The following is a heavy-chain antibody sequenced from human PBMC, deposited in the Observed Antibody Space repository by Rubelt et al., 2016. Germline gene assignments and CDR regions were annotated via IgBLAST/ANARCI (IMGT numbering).Heavy chain of an antibody. CDR3: ARFLTGSPDAY. CDR2: INPYSGDT. Sequence: QVQLVQSGAEVRKPGASVKVSCQASGYTFTAYYIHWVRQAPGQGLEWLGQINPYSGDTNYAQNFQGRVTMTRETSIRTAYLERTRLRSDETAVYYCARFLTGSPDAYWGQGALVTVSS. V-gene: IGHV1-2*06. D-gene: IGHD3-9*01. CDR1: GYTFTAYY. J-gene: IGHJ4*02.